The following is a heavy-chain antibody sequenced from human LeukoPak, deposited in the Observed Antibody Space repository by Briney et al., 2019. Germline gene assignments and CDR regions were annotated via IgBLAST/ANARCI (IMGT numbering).Heavy chain of an antibody. CDR1: GGSISSGDYY. J-gene: IGHJ4*02. D-gene: IGHD1-1*01. CDR3: VRGWNDPYYFDY. CDR2: IYYSGNT. V-gene: IGHV4-30-4*01. Sequence: SETLSLTCTVSGGSISSGDYYWSWIRQPPGKGLEWIGYIYYSGNTYYNPSLKSRVTISVDTSKNQFSLKLSSVTAADTAVYLCVRGWNDPYYFDYWGQGTLVTVSS.